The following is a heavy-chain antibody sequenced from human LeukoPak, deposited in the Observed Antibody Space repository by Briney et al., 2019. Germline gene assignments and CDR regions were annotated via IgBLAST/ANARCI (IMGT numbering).Heavy chain of an antibody. CDR1: GASITTYY. J-gene: IGHJ4*02. CDR2: IHSSGSA. D-gene: IGHD1-26*01. CDR3: ARDILDVGATHYFDY. V-gene: IGHV4-59*01. Sequence: SETLSLTCTVSGASITTYYWSWIRQPPGKGLEYIGQIHSSGSANYNPSLKSRAAMPLDASKNQFSLTVSSVTAADTAIYYCARDILDVGATHYFDYWGQGSLLTVSS.